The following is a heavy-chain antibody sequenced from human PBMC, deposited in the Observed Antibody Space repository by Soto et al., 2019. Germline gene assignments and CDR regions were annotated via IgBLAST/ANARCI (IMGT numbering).Heavy chain of an antibody. Sequence: SLRLSCAASGFTFSSYGMHWVRQAPGKGLEWVAVISYDGSNKYYADSVKGRFTISRDNSENTLYLQMSSLRADDTAVYYCARSLYSGASDWGQGTLVTSPQ. V-gene: IGHV3-30*03. CDR2: ISYDGSNK. J-gene: IGHJ4*02. CDR3: ARSLYSGASD. CDR1: GFTFSSYG. D-gene: IGHD6-19*01.